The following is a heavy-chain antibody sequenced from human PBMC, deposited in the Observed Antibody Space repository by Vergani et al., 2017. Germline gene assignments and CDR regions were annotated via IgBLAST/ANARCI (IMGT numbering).Heavy chain of an antibody. Sequence: QVQLVESGGGVVQPGRSLRLSCAASGFTFSSYGMHWVRQAPGKGLAWVAVIWYDGSNKYYANSVKGPFTISRDNSKNTLYLQMNSLRAEDTAVYYCARGYTAMVIGDAFDIWGQGTMVTVSS. CDR1: GFTFSSYG. J-gene: IGHJ3*02. CDR3: ARGYTAMVIGDAFDI. CDR2: IWYDGSNK. V-gene: IGHV3-33*01. D-gene: IGHD5-18*01.